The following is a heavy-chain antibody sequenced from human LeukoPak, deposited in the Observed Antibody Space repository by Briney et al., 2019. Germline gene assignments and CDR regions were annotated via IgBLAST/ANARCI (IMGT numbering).Heavy chain of an antibody. CDR3: AKGLRDTAMVEYYFDY. J-gene: IGHJ4*02. CDR2: ISGSGGST. D-gene: IGHD5-18*01. V-gene: IGHV3-23*01. CDR1: GFTFSSYA. Sequence: GGSLRLSCAASGFTFSSYAMSWVRQAPGKGLEWVSAISGSGGSTYYADSVKGRFTISRDNSKNTLYLQMNSLRAEDTAVYYCAKGLRDTAMVEYYFDYWGQGTLVTVAS.